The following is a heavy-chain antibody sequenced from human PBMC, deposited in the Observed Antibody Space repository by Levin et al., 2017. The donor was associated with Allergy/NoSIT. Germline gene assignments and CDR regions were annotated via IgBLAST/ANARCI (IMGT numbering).Heavy chain of an antibody. V-gene: IGHV3-11*01. D-gene: IGHD6-6*01. CDR3: ARAVQPYSSSPFDY. J-gene: IGHJ4*02. CDR1: GFTFSDYY. Sequence: GESLKISCAASGFTFSDYYMSWIRQAPGKGLEWVSYISSSGSTIYYADSVKGRFTISRDNAKNSLYLQMNSLRAEDTAVYYCARAVQPYSSSPFDYWGQGTLVTVSS. CDR2: ISSSGSTI.